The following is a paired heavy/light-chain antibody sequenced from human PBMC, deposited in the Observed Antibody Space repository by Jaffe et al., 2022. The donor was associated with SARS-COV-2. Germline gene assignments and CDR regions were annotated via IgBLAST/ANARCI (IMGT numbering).Heavy chain of an antibody. CDR3: ATVGVEQYCSGGSCYSWFDP. CDR2: FDPEDGET. Sequence: QVQLVQSGAEVKKPGASVKVSCKVSGYTLTELSMHWVRQAPGKGLEWMGGFDPEDGETIYAQKFQGRVTMTEDTSTDTAYMELSSLRSEDTAVYYCATVGVEQYCSGGSCYSWFDPWGQGTLVTVSS. V-gene: IGHV1-24*01. CDR1: GYTLTELS. J-gene: IGHJ5*02. D-gene: IGHD2-15*01.
Light chain of an antibody. V-gene: IGKV1-39*01. Sequence: DIQMTQSPSSLSASVGDRVTITCRASQSISSYLNWYQQKPGKAPKLLIYAASSLQSGVPSRFSGSGSGTDFTLTISSLQPEDFATYYCQQSYSTRGAFGQGTKVEIK. CDR1: QSISSY. CDR2: AAS. J-gene: IGKJ1*01. CDR3: QQSYSTRGA.